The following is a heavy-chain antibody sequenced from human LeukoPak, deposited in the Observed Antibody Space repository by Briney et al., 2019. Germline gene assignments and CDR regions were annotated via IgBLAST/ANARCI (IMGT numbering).Heavy chain of an antibody. Sequence: GSSVKVSCKASGGTFSSYAISGVRQAPGQGLEWMGGIIPIFGTANYAQKFQGRVTITTDESTSTAYMELSSLRSEDTAVYYCARVLTTVVTTWAFDIWGQGTMVTVSS. V-gene: IGHV1-69*05. CDR3: ARVLTTVVTTWAFDI. J-gene: IGHJ3*02. D-gene: IGHD4-23*01. CDR2: IIPIFGTA. CDR1: GGTFSSYA.